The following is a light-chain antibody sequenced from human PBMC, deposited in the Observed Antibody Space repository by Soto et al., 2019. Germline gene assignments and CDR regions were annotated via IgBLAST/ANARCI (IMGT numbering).Light chain of an antibody. J-gene: IGKJ4*01. Sequence: EIVLTQSPATLSLSPGERATLSCRASQSVSSYLAWYQQKPGQAPRLLIYDASNRATGIPARFSGSGSGTDSTLTISSLEPEDFAVHYCQQRSNWRPLNFGGGTKVEIK. V-gene: IGKV3-11*01. CDR3: QQRSNWRPLN. CDR2: DAS. CDR1: QSVSSY.